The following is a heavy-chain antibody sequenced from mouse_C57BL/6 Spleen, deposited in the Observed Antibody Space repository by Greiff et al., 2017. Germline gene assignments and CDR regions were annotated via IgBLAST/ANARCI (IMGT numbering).Heavy chain of an antibody. CDR2: LNPGSGGT. CDR3: ARPEGR. J-gene: IGHJ2*01. Sequence: QVQLQQSGAELVRPGTSVKVSCKASGYAFTNYLIEWVKQRPGQGLEWIGVLNPGSGGTNYNEKFKGKATLTADKSSSTAYMQLSSLTSEDSAVYFCARPEGRWGQGTTLTVSS. V-gene: IGHV1-54*01. CDR1: GYAFTNYL.